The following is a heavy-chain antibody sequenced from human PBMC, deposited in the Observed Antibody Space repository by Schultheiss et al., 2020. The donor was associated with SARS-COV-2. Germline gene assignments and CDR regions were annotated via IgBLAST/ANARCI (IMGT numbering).Heavy chain of an antibody. V-gene: IGHV5-51*01. CDR1: GYSFTSYW. Sequence: GGSLRLSCKGSGYSFTSYWIGWVRQMPGKGLEWMGSIYPGDSDTRYSPSFQGQVTISADKSISTAYLQWSSLKASDTAMYYCASSSSTSFDYWGQGTLVTVSS. J-gene: IGHJ4*02. D-gene: IGHD6-6*01. CDR2: IYPGDSDT. CDR3: ASSSSTSFDY.